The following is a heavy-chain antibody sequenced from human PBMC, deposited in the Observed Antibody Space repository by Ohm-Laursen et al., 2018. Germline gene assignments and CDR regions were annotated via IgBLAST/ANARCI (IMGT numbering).Heavy chain of an antibody. CDR3: ARRAVAGRAFDI. CDR2: ISSSGSTI. CDR1: GFTFSDHY. V-gene: IGHV3-11*01. J-gene: IGHJ3*02. Sequence: GSLRLSCAASGFTFSDHYMSWIRQAPGKGLEWVSHISSSGSTIYYADSVKGRFTISRDNAKNSLYLQMNSLRAEDTAVYYCARRAVAGRAFDIWGQGTMVTVSS. D-gene: IGHD6-19*01.